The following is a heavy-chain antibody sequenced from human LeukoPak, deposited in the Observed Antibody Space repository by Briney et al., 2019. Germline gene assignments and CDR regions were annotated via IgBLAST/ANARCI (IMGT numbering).Heavy chain of an antibody. CDR2: ISYDGSNK. V-gene: IGHV3-30*03. Sequence: PGRSLRLSCAASGFTFSSYGMHWVRQAPGKGLEWVAVISYDGSNKYYADSVKGRFTISRDNSKNTLYLQMNSLRADDTAVYYCVRRDGYNFDYWGQGTLVTVSS. CDR1: GFTFSSYG. CDR3: VRRDGYNFDY. J-gene: IGHJ4*02. D-gene: IGHD5-24*01.